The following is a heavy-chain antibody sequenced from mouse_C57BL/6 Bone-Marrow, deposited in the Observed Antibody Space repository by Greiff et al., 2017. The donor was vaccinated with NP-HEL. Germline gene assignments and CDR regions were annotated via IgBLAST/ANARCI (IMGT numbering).Heavy chain of an antibody. V-gene: IGHV1-42*01. D-gene: IGHD1-1*01. Sequence: VQLKESGPELVKPGASVKISCKASGYSFTGYYMNWVKQSPEKSLEWIGEINPSTGGTTYNQKFKAKATLTVDKSSSTAYMQLKSLTSEDSAVYYCARPPLYGSSFYWYFDVWGTGTTVTVSS. CDR1: GYSFTGYY. CDR2: INPSTGGT. CDR3: ARPPLYGSSFYWYFDV. J-gene: IGHJ1*03.